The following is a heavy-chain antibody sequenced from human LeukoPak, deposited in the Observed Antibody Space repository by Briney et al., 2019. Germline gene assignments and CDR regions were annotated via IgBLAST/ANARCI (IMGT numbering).Heavy chain of an antibody. J-gene: IGHJ4*02. Sequence: GGSLRLSCAASGFTFSSYAMHWVRQAPGKGLEWVAVISYDGSNKYYADSVKGRFTISRDNSKNTLYLQMNSLRAEDTAVYYCASVEEAYNPNRPFDYWGQGTLVTVSS. CDR1: GFTFSSYA. V-gene: IGHV3-30*04. D-gene: IGHD5-24*01. CDR3: ASVEEAYNPNRPFDY. CDR2: ISYDGSNK.